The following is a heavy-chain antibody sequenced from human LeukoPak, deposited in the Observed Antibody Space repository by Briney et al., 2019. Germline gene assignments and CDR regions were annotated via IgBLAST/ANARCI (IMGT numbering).Heavy chain of an antibody. CDR2: ISSSSSYT. CDR1: GFXFSTYN. V-gene: IGHV3-21*01. Sequence: GGSLRLSCAASGFXFSTYNMNWVRQAPGKGLEWVSSISSSSSYTYYADSMKGRFTISRDNTKNSLYLQMNSLRAEDTAVYYCARSVGDPYHFDYCGQGTLVTVSS. CDR3: ARSVGDPYHFDY. J-gene: IGHJ4*02. D-gene: IGHD1-26*01.